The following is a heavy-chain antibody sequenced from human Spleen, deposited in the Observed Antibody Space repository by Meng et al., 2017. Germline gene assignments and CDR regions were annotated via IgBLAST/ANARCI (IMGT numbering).Heavy chain of an antibody. CDR1: GYTFTSYY. Sequence: ASVKVSCKASGYTFTSYYMHWVRQAPGQGLEWMGIINPSGGSTSYAQKFQGRVTMTRDTSTSTVYMELSSLRSEDTAVYYCAREHPSSSWWGVSLNYGMDVWGQGTTVTVSS. V-gene: IGHV1-46*01. CDR2: INPSGGST. D-gene: IGHD6-13*01. J-gene: IGHJ6*02. CDR3: AREHPSSSWWGVSLNYGMDV.